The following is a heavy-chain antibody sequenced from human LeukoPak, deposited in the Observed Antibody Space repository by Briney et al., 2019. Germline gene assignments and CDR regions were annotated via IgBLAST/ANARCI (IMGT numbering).Heavy chain of an antibody. V-gene: IGHV4-4*02. CDR3: ARGRHGDFGNWFDP. D-gene: IGHD4-17*01. J-gene: IGHJ5*02. CDR2: IFRSGET. CDR1: GGSINSSNW. Sequence: SGTLSLTCAIFGGSINSSNWWNWVRQSPGKGLEWIGEIFRSGETNYNSSLESRLTISVDRTKNQFSLRLNSVTAADTAVYYCARGRHGDFGNWFDPWGQGTPVIVAS.